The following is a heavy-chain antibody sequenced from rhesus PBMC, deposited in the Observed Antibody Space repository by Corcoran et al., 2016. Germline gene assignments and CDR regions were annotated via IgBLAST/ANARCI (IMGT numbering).Heavy chain of an antibody. D-gene: IGHD3-16*01. CDR1: GGSISSSY. CDR2: IYGSGSST. J-gene: IGHJ4*01. V-gene: IGHV4-169*01. Sequence: QLQLQESGPGLVKPSETLSVTCAVSGGSISSSYWSWIRQAPGTGLEWIGDIYGSGSSTNYNPSLKSRVTLSVDTSKNQLSLKLSSVTAADTAVYYCARGGSYYYDHYFDYWGQGVLVTVSS. CDR3: ARGGSYYYDHYFDY.